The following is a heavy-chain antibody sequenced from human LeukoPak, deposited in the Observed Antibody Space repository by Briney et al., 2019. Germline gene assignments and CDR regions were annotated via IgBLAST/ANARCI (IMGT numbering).Heavy chain of an antibody. D-gene: IGHD3-10*01. Sequence: GGSLRLSCAASGFTVSSNYMSWVRQAPGKGLEWVANIKQDGSEKYYVDSVKGRFTISRDNAKNSLYLQMNSLRAEDTAVYYCARGGYSSYYGSGSYYNVAFDIWGQGTMVTVSS. CDR3: ARGGYSSYYGSGSYYNVAFDI. J-gene: IGHJ3*02. CDR1: GFTVSSNY. CDR2: IKQDGSEK. V-gene: IGHV3-7*01.